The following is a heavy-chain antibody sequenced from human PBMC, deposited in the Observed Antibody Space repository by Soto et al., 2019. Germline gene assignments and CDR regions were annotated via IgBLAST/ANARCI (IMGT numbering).Heavy chain of an antibody. J-gene: IGHJ6*02. CDR2: IYYSGST. CDR1: GGSISSGGYY. V-gene: IGHV4-31*03. CDR3: ARSRSAAAGRYYYGMDV. Sequence: LSLTCTVSGGSISSGGYYWSWIRQHPGKGLEWIGYIYYSGSTYYNPSLKSRVTISVDTSKNQFSLKLSSVAAADTAVYYCARSRSAAAGRYYYGMDVWGQGTTVTVSS. D-gene: IGHD6-13*01.